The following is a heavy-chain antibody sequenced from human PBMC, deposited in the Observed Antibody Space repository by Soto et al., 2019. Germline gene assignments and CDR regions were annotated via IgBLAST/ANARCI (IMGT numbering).Heavy chain of an antibody. CDR3: AKGRRYSRNNWFDP. V-gene: IGHV3-23*01. D-gene: IGHD6-13*01. CDR1: GFTSSSNA. J-gene: IGHJ5*02. Sequence: EVQLLESGGGLIQPGGSLRLSCAASGFTSSSNAMSWVRQAPGKGLEWVSGISGTGSNTYYADSVKGRFTISRDNSENTLFLQMNSLRAEDTAIYYCAKGRRYSRNNWFDPWGQGTLVTVSS. CDR2: ISGTGSNT.